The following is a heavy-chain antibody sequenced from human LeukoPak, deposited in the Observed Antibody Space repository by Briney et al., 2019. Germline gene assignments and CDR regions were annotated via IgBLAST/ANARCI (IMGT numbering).Heavy chain of an antibody. CDR2: FDPEDGET. CDR3: ATPRVVTRTWYFDL. CDR1: GYTLTELS. Sequence: ASVKASCKVSGYTLTELSMHWVRQAPGKGLERMGGFDPEDGETIYAQKFQGRVTMTEDTSTDTAYMELSSLRSEDTAVYYCATPRVVTRTWYFDLWGRGTLVTVSS. V-gene: IGHV1-24*01. J-gene: IGHJ2*01. D-gene: IGHD4-23*01.